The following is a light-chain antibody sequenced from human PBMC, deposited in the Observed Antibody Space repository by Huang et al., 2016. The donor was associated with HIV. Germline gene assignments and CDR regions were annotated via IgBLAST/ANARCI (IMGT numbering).Light chain of an antibody. CDR3: QQSYSILSLT. J-gene: IGKJ4*01. CDR1: QSSDSH. CDR2: AAS. Sequence: DIQMTQSPSSLSASVGDRVTITCRASQSSDSHLNWYQHQPGKAPELLSDAASRLQSGVPSRFSGSGSGTDFTLTISSLQPEDFANYYCQQSYSILSLTFGGGTRVEIK. V-gene: IGKV1-39*01.